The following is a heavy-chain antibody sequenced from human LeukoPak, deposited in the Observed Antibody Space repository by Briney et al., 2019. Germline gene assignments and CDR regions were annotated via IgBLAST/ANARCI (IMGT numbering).Heavy chain of an antibody. CDR2: INHSGST. CDR3: ARAGSAKRKYSSFWYRY. CDR1: GGSFSGYY. D-gene: IGHD6-13*01. V-gene: IGHV4-34*01. J-gene: IGHJ4*02. Sequence: SETLSLTCAVYGGSFSGYYWSWIRQPPGKGLEWIGEINHSGSTNYNPSLKSRVTISVDTSKNQFSLKLSSVTAADTAVYYCARAGSAKRKYSSFWYRYWGQGTLVTVSS.